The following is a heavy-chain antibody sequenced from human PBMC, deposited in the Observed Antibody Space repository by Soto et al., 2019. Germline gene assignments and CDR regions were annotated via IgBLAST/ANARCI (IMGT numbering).Heavy chain of an antibody. V-gene: IGHV4-4*07. CDR3: AREGILTGYYSGVLQFQH. D-gene: IGHD3-9*01. CDR1: GGSISSYY. Sequence: QVQLQESGPGLVKPSETLSLTCTVSGGSISSYYWSWIRQPAGKGLEWIGRIYTSGSTNYNPSLKSRVTLSVDTSKNQFSLKLSSVTAADTAVYYCAREGILTGYYSGVLQFQHWGQGTLVTVSS. CDR2: IYTSGST. J-gene: IGHJ1*01.